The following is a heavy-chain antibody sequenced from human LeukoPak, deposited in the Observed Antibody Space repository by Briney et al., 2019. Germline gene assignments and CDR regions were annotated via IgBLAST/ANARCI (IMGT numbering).Heavy chain of an antibody. CDR1: GGSIDSYY. D-gene: IGHD3-16*01. Sequence: SETLSLTCTVSGGSIDSYYWSWIRQPPGKGLEWIGYIYHDGSTNYNPSLKSRVTLSVDKSKKQFSLKLSSVTAADTAVYYCATLGEDYWGQGTLVTVSS. CDR2: IYHDGST. V-gene: IGHV4-59*08. J-gene: IGHJ4*02. CDR3: ATLGEDY.